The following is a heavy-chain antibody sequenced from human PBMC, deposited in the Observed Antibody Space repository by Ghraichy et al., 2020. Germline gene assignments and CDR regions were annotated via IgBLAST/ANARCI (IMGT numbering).Heavy chain of an antibody. CDR3: ASLTMFGVISDY. V-gene: IGHV4-34*01. CDR2: INHKGST. CDR1: GGSLSGYY. D-gene: IGHD3-3*01. J-gene: IGHJ4*02. Sequence: GSLRLSCAVYGGSLSGYYWSWIRQPPGKGLEWIGEINHKGSTNYNPSLKSRASISIDTSKNQISLRLRSVTAADTAVYYCASLTMFGVISDYWGQGTLVTVSS.